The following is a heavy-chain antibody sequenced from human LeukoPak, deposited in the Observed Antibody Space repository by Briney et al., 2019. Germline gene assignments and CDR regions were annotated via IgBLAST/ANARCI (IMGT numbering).Heavy chain of an antibody. CDR2: TIPIFGTA. V-gene: IGHV1-69*06. J-gene: IGHJ4*02. CDR3: ARVSGELKYYDFWSGHIDY. D-gene: IGHD3-3*01. CDR1: GGTFSSYA. Sequence: VASVKVSCKASGGTFSSYAISWVRQAPGQGLEWMGGTIPIFGTANYAQKFQGRVTITADKSTSTAYMELSSLRSEDTAVYYCARVSGELKYYDFWSGHIDYWGQGTLVTVSS.